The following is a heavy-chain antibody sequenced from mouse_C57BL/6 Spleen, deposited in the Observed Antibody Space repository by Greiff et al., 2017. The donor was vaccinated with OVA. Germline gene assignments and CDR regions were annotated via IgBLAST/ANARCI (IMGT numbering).Heavy chain of an antibody. V-gene: IGHV1-39*01. J-gene: IGHJ2*01. Sequence: EVQLQESGPELVKPGASVKISCKASGYSFTDYNMNWVKQSNGKSLEWIGVINPNYGTTSYNQKFKGKATLTVDQSSSTAYMQLNSLTAVDSAVYYCARSKGYGSSHYFDYWGQGTTLTVSS. CDR1: GYSFTDYN. D-gene: IGHD1-1*01. CDR3: ARSKGYGSSHYFDY. CDR2: INPNYGTT.